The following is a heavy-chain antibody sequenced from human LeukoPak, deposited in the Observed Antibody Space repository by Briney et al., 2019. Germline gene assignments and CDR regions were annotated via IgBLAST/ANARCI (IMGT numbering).Heavy chain of an antibody. CDR2: IIGSGSRT. J-gene: IGHJ3*02. D-gene: IGHD4-17*01. Sequence: RGSLRLSCAASGLTFSNYAMTWVRQAPGKGLEWVSSIIGSGSRTYYADSVKGRFTISRDNSKNTLYLQMNSLRAEVTALYYCSKDPNGDYIGAFDMWGPGTLVTVSS. V-gene: IGHV3-23*01. CDR1: GLTFSNYA. CDR3: SKDPNGDYIGAFDM.